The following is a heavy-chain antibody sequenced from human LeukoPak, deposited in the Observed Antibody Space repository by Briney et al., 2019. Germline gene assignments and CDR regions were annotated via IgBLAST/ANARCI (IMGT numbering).Heavy chain of an antibody. V-gene: IGHV1-46*01. J-gene: IGHJ4*02. D-gene: IGHD3-16*02. CDR2: ISPSGGST. Sequence: ASVKVSCKASGYTFTSFYIHWVRQAPGQGLEWMGMISPSGGSTSYAQKFQGRITMTRDTSTSTVYMELSSLRSEDTAVYYCARGNYIWGTYRPLDYWGQGTLVTVSS. CDR1: GYTFTSFY. CDR3: ARGNYIWGTYRPLDY.